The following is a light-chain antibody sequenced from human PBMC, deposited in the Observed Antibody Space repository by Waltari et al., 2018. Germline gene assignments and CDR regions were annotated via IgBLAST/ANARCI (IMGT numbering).Light chain of an antibody. V-gene: IGKV1-16*02. Sequence: DIQMTQSPSSLSASVGDRVTIPCRASQDIGKSLTWFQQKPGKAPKSLIYNTYILQSGVPSKFSGSGTGTDFTLTISSLQPEDFATYYCQQYKSYPYTFGQGTNLETK. CDR3: QQYKSYPYT. J-gene: IGKJ2*01. CDR1: QDIGKS. CDR2: NTY.